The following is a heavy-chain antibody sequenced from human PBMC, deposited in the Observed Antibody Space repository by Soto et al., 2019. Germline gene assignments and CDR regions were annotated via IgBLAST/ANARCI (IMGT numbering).Heavy chain of an antibody. CDR1: GFTFSSYW. CDR3: ARGKRSGWYVDYYYGMDV. J-gene: IGHJ6*02. CDR2: IKQDGSEK. Sequence: GGSLRLSCAASGFTFSSYWMSWVRQAPGKGLEWVANIKQDGSEKYYVDSVKGRFTISRDNAKNSLYLQMNSLRAEDTAVYYCARGKRSGWYVDYYYGMDVWGQVTTATVSS. D-gene: IGHD6-19*01. V-gene: IGHV3-7*03.